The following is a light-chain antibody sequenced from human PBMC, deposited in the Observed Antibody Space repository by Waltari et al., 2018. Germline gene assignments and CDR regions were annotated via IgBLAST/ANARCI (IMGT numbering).Light chain of an antibody. CDR1: GSNIGAGYD. CDR2: GSS. CDR3: QSYDTSLSVV. Sequence: QSVLTQPPSVSGAPGQRVTISCTGSGSNIGAGYDVHWYQHLPRAAPKLLIYGSSSRPLGVPDRFFGSTSGTSASLAITGLQAEDEGDYYCQSYDTSLSVVFGGGTKLTV. V-gene: IGLV1-40*01. J-gene: IGLJ3*02.